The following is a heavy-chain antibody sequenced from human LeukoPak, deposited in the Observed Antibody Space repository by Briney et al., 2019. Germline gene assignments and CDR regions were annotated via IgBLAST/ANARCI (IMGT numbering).Heavy chain of an antibody. J-gene: IGHJ1*01. CDR3: ARIVGATRPSAEYFQH. D-gene: IGHD1-26*01. CDR2: ISGSGGST. Sequence: TGGSLRLSCAASGFTFSSYAMSWVRQAPGKGLEWVSAISGSGGSTYYADSVKGRFTISRDNSKNTLYLQMNSLRAEDTAVYYCARIVGATRPSAEYFQHWGQGTLVTVSS. V-gene: IGHV3-23*01. CDR1: GFTFSSYA.